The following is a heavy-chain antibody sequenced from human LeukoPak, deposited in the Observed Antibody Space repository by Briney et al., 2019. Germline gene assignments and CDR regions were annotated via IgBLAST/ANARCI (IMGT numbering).Heavy chain of an antibody. V-gene: IGHV4-59*01. CDR1: GGSIRSFY. CDR2: ISDSGRT. CDR3: ARAGRIPVTGTIGGFDY. D-gene: IGHD6-19*01. Sequence: SETLSLTCTVSGGSIRSFYWSWIRQPPGKGLEWIGYISDSGRTSYNPSLKSRVTISVDASKNQFSLKLSSVTAADTAVYYCARAGRIPVTGTIGGFDYWGQGTLVTVSS. J-gene: IGHJ4*02.